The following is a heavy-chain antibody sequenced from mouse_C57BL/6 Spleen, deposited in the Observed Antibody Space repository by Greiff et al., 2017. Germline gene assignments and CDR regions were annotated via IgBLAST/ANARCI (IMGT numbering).Heavy chain of an antibody. CDR3: ARPEGADCNWYFDV. V-gene: IGHV1-69*01. Sequence: QVQLQQPGAELVMPGASVKLSCKASGYTFTSYWMHWVKQRPGQGLEWIGEIDPSDSYTNYNQKFKGKSTLTVDKSSSTAYMQLSSLTSEDSAVYYGARPEGADCNWYFDVWGTGTMVTVSS. CDR1: GYTFTSYW. CDR2: IDPSDSYT. J-gene: IGHJ1*03.